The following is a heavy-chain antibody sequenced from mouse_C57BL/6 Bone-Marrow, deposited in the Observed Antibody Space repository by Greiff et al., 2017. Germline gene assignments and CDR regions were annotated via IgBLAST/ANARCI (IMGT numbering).Heavy chain of an antibody. Sequence: QVPLKQSGPGLVAPSQSLSITCTVSGFSFTSYGVRWVRQPPGQGLEWLGVIWGDGSTNDHSALISSLSISKANSKSQVFLKLNSLQTDDTATYYCASRCYYYGSSDDAMDYWGQGTSVTVSS. CDR3: ASRCYYYGSSDDAMDY. CDR1: GFSFTSYG. CDR2: IWGDGST. V-gene: IGHV2-3*01. D-gene: IGHD1-1*01. J-gene: IGHJ4*01.